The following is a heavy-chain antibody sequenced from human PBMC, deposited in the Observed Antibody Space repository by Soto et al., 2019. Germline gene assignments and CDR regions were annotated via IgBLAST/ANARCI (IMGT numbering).Heavy chain of an antibody. D-gene: IGHD6-6*01. V-gene: IGHV1-69*13. CDR1: GGTFSSYA. J-gene: IGHJ6*02. Sequence: SVKVSCKASGGTFSSYAISWVRQAPGQGLEWMGGIIPIFGTANYAQKFQGRVTITADESTSTAYMELSSLRSEDAAVYYCARAIGIAARPDYYYGMDVWGQGTTVTVSS. CDR2: IIPIFGTA. CDR3: ARAIGIAARPDYYYGMDV.